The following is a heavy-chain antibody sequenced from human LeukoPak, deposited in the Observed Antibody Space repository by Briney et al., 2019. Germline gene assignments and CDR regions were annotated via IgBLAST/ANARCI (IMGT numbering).Heavy chain of an antibody. CDR1: GGTFSSYA. CDR2: IIPIFGTA. D-gene: IGHD6-13*01. CDR3: ARGDSSSWYMIGLLDP. J-gene: IGHJ5*02. V-gene: IGHV1-69*05. Sequence: SVKVSCKASGGTFSSYAISWVRQAPGQGLEWMGGIIPIFGTANYAQKFQGRVTITTDESTSSAYMELSSLRSEDTAVYYCARGDSSSWYMIGLLDPWGQGTLVTVSS.